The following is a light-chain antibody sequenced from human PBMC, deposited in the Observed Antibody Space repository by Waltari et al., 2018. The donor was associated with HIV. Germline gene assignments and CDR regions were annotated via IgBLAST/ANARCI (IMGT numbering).Light chain of an antibody. Sequence: EIVLTQSPGTLSVSPGERATLSCRASQSVRSTSLAWYQQKPGQAPRLLIYGASSRATGFPDRFSGSGSGTEFTLTISSLQSEDFAVYYCQQYNNWPPDTFGQGTKLEIK. CDR3: QQYNNWPPDT. J-gene: IGKJ2*01. V-gene: IGKV3D-15*01. CDR1: QSVRST. CDR2: GAS.